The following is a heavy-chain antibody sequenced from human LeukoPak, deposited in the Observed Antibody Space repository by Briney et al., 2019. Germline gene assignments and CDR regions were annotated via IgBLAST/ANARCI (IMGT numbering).Heavy chain of an antibody. CDR2: ISAYNGNT. CDR1: GYTFTSYG. CDR3: ARVEITMVRGPDRVDY. J-gene: IGHJ4*02. D-gene: IGHD3-10*01. V-gene: IGHV1-18*01. Sequence: GASVKVSCKASGYTFTSYGISWVRQAPGQGLEWMGWISAYNGNTNYAQKLQGRVTMTTDTSTSTAHMELRSLRSDDTAVYYCARVEITMVRGPDRVDYWGQGTLVTVSS.